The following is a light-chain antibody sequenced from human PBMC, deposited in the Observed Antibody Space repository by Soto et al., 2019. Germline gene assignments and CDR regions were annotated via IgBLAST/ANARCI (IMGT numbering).Light chain of an antibody. Sequence: IVVTQSPDTLSLFPGERATLSCRASQSVSSTYLAWYQQKPGQAPRPLISAASSRATGTPDRFSGSGSGTDFTLTISRLEPEDFAVYYCQQYGSSRWTFGQGTKVDIK. CDR2: AAS. CDR3: QQYGSSRWT. CDR1: QSVSSTY. V-gene: IGKV3-20*01. J-gene: IGKJ1*01.